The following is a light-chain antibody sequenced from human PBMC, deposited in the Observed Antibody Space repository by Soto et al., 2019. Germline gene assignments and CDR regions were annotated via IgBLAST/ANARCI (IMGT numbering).Light chain of an antibody. CDR2: AAS. CDR1: QSISNH. V-gene: IGKV1-39*01. J-gene: IGKJ1*01. Sequence: DIHLPQPPSSLSASVADRVISTCRASQSISNHLNWYQQKPGKAPKLLIFAASSLQSGVPSRFSGSRSGPDFTLTISSLQPEDFATYYCQQSYSSPPTFGQGTKVDIK. CDR3: QQSYSSPPT.